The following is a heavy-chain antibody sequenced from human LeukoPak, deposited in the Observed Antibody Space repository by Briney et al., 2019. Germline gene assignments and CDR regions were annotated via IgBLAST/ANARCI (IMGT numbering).Heavy chain of an antibody. CDR3: AKASCSGGSCYSAAVGWFDP. CDR2: ISGSGGST. J-gene: IGHJ5*02. V-gene: IGHV3-23*01. Sequence: GGSLRLSCAASGFTFSSYAMSWVRQAPGKGLEWVSAISGSGGSTYYADSVKGRFTISRDNSKNTLYLQMNSLRAGDTAVYYCAKASCSGGSCYSAAVGWFDPWGQGTLVTASS. D-gene: IGHD2-15*01. CDR1: GFTFSSYA.